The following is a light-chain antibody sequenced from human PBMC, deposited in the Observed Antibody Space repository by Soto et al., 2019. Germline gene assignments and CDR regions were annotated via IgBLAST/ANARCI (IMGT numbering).Light chain of an antibody. CDR3: QQYATTPWT. CDR1: QSFSTNY. J-gene: IGKJ1*01. V-gene: IGKV3-20*01. Sequence: EIVLTQSPGTLSLSPGERVTLSCRASQSFSTNYLAWYLQKPGQAPRLLIYATSSRATGIPDRFSGSACGNDFTLSISRLEHEDFAVYYWQQYATTPWTFGQGTKVEIK. CDR2: ATS.